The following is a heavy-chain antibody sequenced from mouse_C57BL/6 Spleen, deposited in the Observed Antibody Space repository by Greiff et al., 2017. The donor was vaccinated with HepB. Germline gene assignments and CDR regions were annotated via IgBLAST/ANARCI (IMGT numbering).Heavy chain of an antibody. CDR1: GFTFSSYA. CDR2: ISSGGDYI. J-gene: IGHJ1*03. Sequence: DVMLVESGEGLVKPGGSLKLSCAASGFTFSSYAMSWVRQTPEKRLEWVAYISSGGDYIYYADTVKGRFTISRDNARNTLYLQMSSLKSEDTAMYYCTRGRYDYEDWYFDVWGTRTTVTVSS. V-gene: IGHV5-9-1*02. CDR3: TRGRYDYEDWYFDV. D-gene: IGHD2-4*01.